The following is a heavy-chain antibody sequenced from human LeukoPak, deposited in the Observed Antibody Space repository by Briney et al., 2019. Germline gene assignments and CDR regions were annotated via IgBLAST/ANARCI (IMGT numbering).Heavy chain of an antibody. V-gene: IGHV3-74*01. D-gene: IGHD1-1*01. Sequence: PGGSLRLSCAASGFTFSSSWMHWVRQAPGKGLVWVSRIKSEGSSTNYADSVKGRFTISRDNAKNSLYLQMNSLRAEDTAVYYCARVRGWNDVDAFDIWGQGTMVTVSS. CDR2: IKSEGSST. J-gene: IGHJ3*02. CDR3: ARVRGWNDVDAFDI. CDR1: GFTFSSSW.